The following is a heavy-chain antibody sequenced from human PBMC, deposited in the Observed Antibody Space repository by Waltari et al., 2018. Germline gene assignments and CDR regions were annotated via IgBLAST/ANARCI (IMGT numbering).Heavy chain of an antibody. V-gene: IGHV1-18*01. CDR2: ISTSTGNR. CDR1: GYTFTKYG. J-gene: IGHJ5*02. Sequence: QVQLVQSGAEVKKPGASVRLSCKALGYTFTKYGVTWVRPAPGQGLEWLGWISTSTGNRKYAQKIQDRVIMTTDSSTSTAYLELRSLRYDDTAVYFCARVPSPWGQGTQVTVSS. CDR3: ARVPSP.